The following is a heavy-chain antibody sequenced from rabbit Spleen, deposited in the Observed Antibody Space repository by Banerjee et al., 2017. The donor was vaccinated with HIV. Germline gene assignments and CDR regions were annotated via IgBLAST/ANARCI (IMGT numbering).Heavy chain of an antibody. D-gene: IGHD6-1*01. CDR1: GFIFSSYYY. V-gene: IGHV1S45*01. CDR3: TRAGGAGYGYAIHL. Sequence: QEQLVESRGGLVKPGASLTLTCTASGFIFSSYYYMCWVRQAPGKGLEWIACIYTSNSDTYYASWAKGRFTISKTSSTTVTLQMTSLTAADTATYFCTRAGGAGYGYAIHLWGPGTLVTVS. CDR2: IYTSNSDT. J-gene: IGHJ4*01.